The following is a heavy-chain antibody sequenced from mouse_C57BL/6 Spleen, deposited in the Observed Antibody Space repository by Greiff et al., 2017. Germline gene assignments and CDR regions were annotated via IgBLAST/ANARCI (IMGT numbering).Heavy chain of an antibody. V-gene: IGHV1-82*01. Sequence: QVQLKESGPELVKPGASVKISCKASGYAFSSSWMNWVKQRPGKGLAWIGRIYPGDGDTNYNGKLKGKATLTADKSSSTAYMQLSSLTSEDSAVYFCARDEDDYDGGTFAYWGQGTLVTVSA. D-gene: IGHD2-4*01. CDR1: GYAFSSSW. CDR2: IYPGDGDT. CDR3: ARDEDDYDGGTFAY. J-gene: IGHJ3*01.